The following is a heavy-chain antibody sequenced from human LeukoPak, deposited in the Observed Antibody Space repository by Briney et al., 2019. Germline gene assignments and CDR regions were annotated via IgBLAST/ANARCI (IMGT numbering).Heavy chain of an antibody. CDR1: GGSISSYY. D-gene: IGHD3-9*01. J-gene: IGHJ3*02. Sequence: SETLSLTCTVSGGSISSYYWNWIRQPPGKGLEWIGYIYYSGSTNYNPSLKSRVTISVDTSKNQFSLKLSSVTAADTAVYYCARDAYDILTGYPGYAFDIWGQGTMVTVSS. CDR3: ARDAYDILTGYPGYAFDI. V-gene: IGHV4-59*01. CDR2: IYYSGST.